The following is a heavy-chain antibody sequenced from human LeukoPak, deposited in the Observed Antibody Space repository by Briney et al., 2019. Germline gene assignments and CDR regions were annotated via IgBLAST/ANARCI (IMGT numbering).Heavy chain of an antibody. J-gene: IGHJ4*02. CDR1: GYTFTSYD. CDR3: ARAPEAVAATVFDY. CDR2: ISAYNGNT. Sequence: GASVKVSCKASGYTFTSYDINWVRQATGQGLEWMGWISAYNGNTNYAQKLQGRVTMTTDTSTSTAYMELRSLRSDDTAVYYCARAPEAVAATVFDYWGQGTLVTVSS. D-gene: IGHD6-19*01. V-gene: IGHV1-18*01.